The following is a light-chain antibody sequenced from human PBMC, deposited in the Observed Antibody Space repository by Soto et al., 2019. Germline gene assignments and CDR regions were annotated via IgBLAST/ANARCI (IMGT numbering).Light chain of an antibody. V-gene: IGKV3-15*01. CDR2: GAS. J-gene: IGKJ1*01. CDR3: QQRSIWPWT. Sequence: EIVMMQSPAILSVFPGERATLSCRASQRVSTNLAWFQQKPGQTPRLLFNGASTRATGIPARFTGSGSGTDFSLTISTLEPEDFAVYYCQQRSIWPWTFRQGTKVDTK. CDR1: QRVSTN.